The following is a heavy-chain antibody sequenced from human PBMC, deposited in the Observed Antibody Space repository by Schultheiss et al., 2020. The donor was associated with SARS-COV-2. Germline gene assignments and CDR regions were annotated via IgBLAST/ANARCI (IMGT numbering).Heavy chain of an antibody. J-gene: IGHJ5*02. Sequence: GESLKISCAASGFTFSSYAMSWVRQAPGKGLEWVSAISGSGGSTYYADSVKGRFTISRDNSKNTLYLQMNSLRAEDTAVYYCAKDVAARRRDNWFDPWGQGTLVTVSS. CDR3: AKDVAARRRDNWFDP. D-gene: IGHD6-6*01. CDR2: ISGSGGST. CDR1: GFTFSSYA. V-gene: IGHV3-23*01.